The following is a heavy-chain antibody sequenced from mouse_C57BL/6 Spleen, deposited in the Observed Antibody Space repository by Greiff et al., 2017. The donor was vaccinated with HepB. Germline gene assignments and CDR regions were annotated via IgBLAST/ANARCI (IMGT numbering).Heavy chain of an antibody. Sequence: QLQQSGPELVKPGASVKISCKASGYAFSSSWMTWVKQRPGKGLEWIGRLYPGDGDTNYNGKFKGKATLTADKSSSTAYMQLSSLTSEDSAVYFCAGGGGSCSFDYWGQGTTLTVSS. CDR2: LYPGDGDT. CDR1: GYAFSSSW. J-gene: IGHJ2*01. CDR3: AGGGGSCSFDY. D-gene: IGHD1-1*02. V-gene: IGHV1-82*01.